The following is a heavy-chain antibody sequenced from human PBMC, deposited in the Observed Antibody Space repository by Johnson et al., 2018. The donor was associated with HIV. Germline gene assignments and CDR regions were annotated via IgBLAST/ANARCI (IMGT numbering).Heavy chain of an antibody. CDR1: GFTFSSYA. D-gene: IGHD1-26*01. V-gene: IGHV3-23*04. J-gene: IGHJ3*01. CDR3: ARVGSGSYYGWDAFAL. Sequence: EVQLVESGGGLVQPGGSLRLSCAASGFTFSSYAMSWVRQAPGKGLEWVSAISGSGDSTYYADSVKGRFTISRDNSKNTLYLQMNSLRAEDTALYYCARVGSGSYYGWDAFALWGQGTMVTVSS. CDR2: ISGSGDST.